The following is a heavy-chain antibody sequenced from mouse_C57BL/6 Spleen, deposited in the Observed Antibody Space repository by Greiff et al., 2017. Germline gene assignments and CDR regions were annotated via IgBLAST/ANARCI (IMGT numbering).Heavy chain of an antibody. CDR3: ARKGDGYSDY. D-gene: IGHD2-3*01. CDR2: INPYNGGT. CDR1: GYTFTDYY. J-gene: IGHJ2*01. V-gene: IGHV1-19*01. Sequence: EVKLMESGPVLVKPGASVKMSCKASGYTFTDYYMNWVKQSHGKSLEWIGVINPYNGGTSYNQKFKGKATLTVDKSSSTAYMELNSLTSEDSAVYYCARKGDGYSDYWGQGTTLTVSS.